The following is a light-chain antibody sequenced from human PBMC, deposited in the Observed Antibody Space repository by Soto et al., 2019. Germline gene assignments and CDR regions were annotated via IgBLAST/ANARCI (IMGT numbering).Light chain of an antibody. Sequence: QSVLTQPPTASGSLGRSVTISCTGTSRDVGPYKYVSWYQKYPVKAPKLIIYEVTKRPSGVPDRFSGSKSGNTASLTVSGLQSDDEADYYCTSYVGSQNNSVFGTGTKVT. V-gene: IGLV2-8*01. J-gene: IGLJ1*01. CDR3: TSYVGSQNNSV. CDR2: EVT. CDR1: SRDVGPYKY.